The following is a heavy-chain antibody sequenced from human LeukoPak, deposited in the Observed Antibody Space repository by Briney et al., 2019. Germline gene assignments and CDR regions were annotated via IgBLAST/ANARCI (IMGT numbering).Heavy chain of an antibody. CDR2: IYGGDSET. V-gene: IGHV5-51*01. CDR3: ALGSITCCGSNWLDP. D-gene: IGHD2-2*01. J-gene: IGHJ5*02. Sequence: GESLKISCKGSRYSFTNFWIGWVRQMPGKGLEWMGVIYGGDSETRYSPSFKGQVTISADKSISTAYLQWSSLKASDTAMYYCALGSITCCGSNWLDPWGQGTLVTVSS. CDR1: RYSFTNFW.